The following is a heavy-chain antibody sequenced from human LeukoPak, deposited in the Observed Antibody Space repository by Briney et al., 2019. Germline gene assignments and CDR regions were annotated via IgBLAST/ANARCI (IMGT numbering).Heavy chain of an antibody. V-gene: IGHV3-30*18. CDR1: GFTFSSYG. D-gene: IGHD2-2*01. Sequence: GGSLRLSCAASGFTFSSYGMQWVGQAQGKGLEGGAVISYDGSNKSYADSVNGRFTISRDNSKNTLYLHMNSLRAEDTAVYYCAKGDQLLLHAFDIWGQGTMVTVSS. CDR2: ISYDGSNK. J-gene: IGHJ3*02. CDR3: AKGDQLLLHAFDI.